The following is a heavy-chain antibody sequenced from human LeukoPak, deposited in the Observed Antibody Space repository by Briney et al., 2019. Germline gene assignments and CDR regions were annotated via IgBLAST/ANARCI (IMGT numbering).Heavy chain of an antibody. V-gene: IGHV4-39*01. J-gene: IGHJ4*02. CDR3: ARYSSSSAPLYY. D-gene: IGHD6-6*01. Sequence: SETLSLTCTVSGGSISSSSYYWGWIRQPPGKGLEWIGSIYYSGSTYYNPSLKSRVTISVDTSKNQFSLKLSSVTAADTAVYYCARYSSSSAPLYYWGQGTLVTVSS. CDR1: GGSISSSSYY. CDR2: IYYSGST.